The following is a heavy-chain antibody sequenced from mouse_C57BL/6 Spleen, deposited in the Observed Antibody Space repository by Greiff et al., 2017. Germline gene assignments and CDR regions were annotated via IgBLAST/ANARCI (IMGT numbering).Heavy chain of an antibody. CDR1: GYTFTSYW. CDR2: IDPSDSYT. D-gene: IGHD1-1*01. Sequence: QVHVKQPGAELVMPGASVKLSCKASGYTFTSYWMHWVKQRPGQGLEWIGEIDPSDSYTNYNQKFKGKSTLTVDKSASTAYMQLSSLTSEDSAVYYCARRSYYGSSYYAMDYWGQGTSVTVSS. J-gene: IGHJ4*01. CDR3: ARRSYYGSSYYAMDY. V-gene: IGHV1-69*01.